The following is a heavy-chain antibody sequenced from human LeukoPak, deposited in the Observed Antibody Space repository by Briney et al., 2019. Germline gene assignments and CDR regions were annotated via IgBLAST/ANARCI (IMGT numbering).Heavy chain of an antibody. V-gene: IGHV1-2*02. Sequence: ASVQVPCKASGYSFTGYYMQWVRQAPGQGLAWVGWINPNSGGTNYAQKFQGRVTMTRDTSISTAYMELSRLRSDDPAVYCCARDPEHDYSSPWGQGTLVTVSS. CDR3: ARDPEHDYSSP. CDR1: GYSFTGYY. D-gene: IGHD4-11*01. CDR2: INPNSGGT. J-gene: IGHJ5*02.